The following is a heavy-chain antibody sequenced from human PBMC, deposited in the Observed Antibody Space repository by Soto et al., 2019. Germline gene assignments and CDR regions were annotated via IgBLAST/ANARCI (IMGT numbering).Heavy chain of an antibody. J-gene: IGHJ6*03. CDR1: GFILSDCA. CDR2: ISSSSSVI. Sequence: PGGSLRLSCATSGFILSDCAMNWVRQAPGKGLEWVSYISSSSSVIDYADSVKGRFTVSRDNARNSLYLQMNSLRAEDTAVYYCARDLSWGSNWYYYMDVWVKGTTVTVSS. D-gene: IGHD7-27*01. CDR3: ARDLSWGSNWYYYMDV. V-gene: IGHV3-48*01.